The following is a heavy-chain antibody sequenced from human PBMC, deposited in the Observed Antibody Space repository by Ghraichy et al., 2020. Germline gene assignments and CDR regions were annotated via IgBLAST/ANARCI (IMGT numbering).Heavy chain of an antibody. CDR2: INPNSGGT. V-gene: IGHV1-2*02. D-gene: IGHD3-9*01. CDR3: ARGTLVRYFDWLDYYGMDV. J-gene: IGHJ6*02. CDR1: GYTFTGYY. Sequence: ASVKVSCKASGYTFTGYYMHWVRQAPGQGLEWMGWINPNSGGTNYAQKFQGRVTKTRDTSISTAYMELSRLRSDDTAVYYCARGTLVRYFDWLDYYGMDVWGQGTTVTVSS.